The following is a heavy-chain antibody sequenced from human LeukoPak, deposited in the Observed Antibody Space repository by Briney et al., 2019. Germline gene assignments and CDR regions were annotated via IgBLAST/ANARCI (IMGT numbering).Heavy chain of an antibody. D-gene: IGHD3-3*01. CDR2: ISYDGSNK. J-gene: IGHJ4*02. Sequence: PGGSLRLSCAASGFTFSSYAMHWVRQAPGKGLEWVAVISYDGSNKYYADSVKGRFTISRDNSKNTLYLQMNSLRAEDTAVYYCARSPTVMSRGYYDFWSGYYPDYWGQGTLVTVSS. CDR3: ARSPTVMSRGYYDFWSGYYPDY. CDR1: GFTFSSYA. V-gene: IGHV3-30*01.